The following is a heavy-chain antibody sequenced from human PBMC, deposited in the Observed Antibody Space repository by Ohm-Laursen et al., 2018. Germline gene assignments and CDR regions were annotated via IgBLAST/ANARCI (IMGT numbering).Heavy chain of an antibody. CDR2: DSGSGDST. D-gene: IGHD4-17*01. J-gene: IGHJ4*02. V-gene: IGHV3-23*01. CDR1: GFTFSSYG. Sequence: SLRLSCTASGFTFSSYGMSWVRQAPGKGLEWVSADSGSGDSTQHADSVKGRFTISRDNSKNTLYLQMNSLRAEDTAVYYCARRVAYGRGEFDYWGLGTLVTVSS. CDR3: ARRVAYGRGEFDY.